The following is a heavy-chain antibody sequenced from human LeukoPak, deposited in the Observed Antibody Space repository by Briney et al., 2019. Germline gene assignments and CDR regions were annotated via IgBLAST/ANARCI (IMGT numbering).Heavy chain of an antibody. CDR2: ITPFNGNT. CDR1: GYTFTYCY. J-gene: IGHJ3*02. CDR3: ARWDGTSHAFDI. V-gene: IGHV1-45*02. D-gene: IGHD1-14*01. Sequence: SVEVSCKASGYTFTYCYLHWVRQAPGQALEWMGWITPFNGNTNYAQKFQDRVTITRDRSMSTAYMELSSLRSEDTAMYYCARWDGTSHAFDIWGQGTMVTVSS.